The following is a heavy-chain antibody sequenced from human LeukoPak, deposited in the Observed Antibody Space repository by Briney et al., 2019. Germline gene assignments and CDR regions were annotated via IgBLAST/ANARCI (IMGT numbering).Heavy chain of an antibody. D-gene: IGHD3-22*01. CDR1: GGTFSSYA. J-gene: IGHJ4*02. CDR3: ARPKGDYYDSSGYYQRVGFDY. Sequence: SVKVSCKASGGTFSSYAISWVRQAPGQGLEWMGRIIPILGIANYAQKFQGRVTITADKSTSTAYMELSSLRSEDTAVYYCARPKGDYYDSSGYYQRVGFDYWGQETLVTVSS. CDR2: IIPILGIA. V-gene: IGHV1-69*04.